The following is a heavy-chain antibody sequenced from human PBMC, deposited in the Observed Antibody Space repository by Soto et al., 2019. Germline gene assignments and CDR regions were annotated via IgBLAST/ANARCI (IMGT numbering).Heavy chain of an antibody. CDR2: IYYSGST. D-gene: IGHD6-13*01. J-gene: IGHJ5*02. CDR1: GGSVSSGSYY. V-gene: IGHV4-61*01. CDR3: ARVIAAAGTWFDP. Sequence: PSETLSLTCTVSGGSVSSGSYYWSWIRQPPGKGLEWIGYIYYSGSTNYNPSLKSRVTISVDTSKNQFSLKLSSVTAADTAVYYCARVIAAAGTWFDPWGQGTLVTVS.